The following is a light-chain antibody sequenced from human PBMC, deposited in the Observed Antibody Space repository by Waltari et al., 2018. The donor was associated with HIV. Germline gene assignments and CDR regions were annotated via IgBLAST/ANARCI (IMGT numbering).Light chain of an antibody. Sequence: QPVLTQPPSVSGAPGQRVTNSCPGTTPNIGAGYDVHWYQQLPGTAPKLLVFGNTNRPSGVPDRFSGSKSGTSASLAITGLQAGDEGDYYCQSYDNALSGSLFGGGTKVTVL. CDR3: QSYDNALSGSL. CDR1: TPNIGAGYD. V-gene: IGLV1-40*01. J-gene: IGLJ2*01. CDR2: GNT.